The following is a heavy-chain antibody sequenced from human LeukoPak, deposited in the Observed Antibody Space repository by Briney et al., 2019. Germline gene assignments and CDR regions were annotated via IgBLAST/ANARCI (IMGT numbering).Heavy chain of an antibody. Sequence: ASVKVSCKASGYTFTSYYMHWVRQAPGQGLEWMGIINPSGGSTSYAQKFQGRVTMTRDTSTSTVYMELSSLRSEDTTVYYCARMAGDSSGPPADAFDIWGQGTMVTVSS. V-gene: IGHV1-46*01. CDR2: INPSGGST. D-gene: IGHD3-22*01. CDR1: GYTFTSYY. J-gene: IGHJ3*02. CDR3: ARMAGDSSGPPADAFDI.